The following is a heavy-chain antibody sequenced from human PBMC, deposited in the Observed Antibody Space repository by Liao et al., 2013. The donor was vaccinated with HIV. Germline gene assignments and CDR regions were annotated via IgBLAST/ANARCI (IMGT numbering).Heavy chain of an antibody. D-gene: IGHD2-15*01. V-gene: IGHV4-61*02. Sequence: QMQLQESGPGLVKPSQTLSLTCTVSGGSISSGTDYWSWIRQPAGKGLEWVGRVYGGGSTKYNPSLKSRVTMSVDTSKNLVSLKLTSVTAADTAVYYCARGRYCGGGSCYFIYSNSYFDLWGRGTLVTVSS. CDR1: GGSISSGTDY. CDR3: ARGRYCGGGSCYFIYSNSYFDL. J-gene: IGHJ2*01. CDR2: VYGGGST.